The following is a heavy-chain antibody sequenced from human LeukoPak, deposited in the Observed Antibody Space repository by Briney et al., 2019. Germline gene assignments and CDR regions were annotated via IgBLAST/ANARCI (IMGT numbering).Heavy chain of an antibody. CDR2: IYYSGST. Sequence: SETLSLACTVSGGSISSGGYYWSWIRQHPGKGLEWIGYIYYSGSTYYNPSLKSRVTISVDTSKNQFSLKLSSVTAADTAVYYCARGQALRAFDIWGQGTMVTVSS. CDR3: ARGQALRAFDI. J-gene: IGHJ3*02. CDR1: GGSISSGGYY. V-gene: IGHV4-31*03.